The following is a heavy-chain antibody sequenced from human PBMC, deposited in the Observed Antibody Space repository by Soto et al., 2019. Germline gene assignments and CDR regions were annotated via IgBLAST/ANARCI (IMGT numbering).Heavy chain of an antibody. Sequence: QVQLVQSGAEVKKPGSSVKVSCKASGGIFSTYAISWLRQAPGQGLGGRGGIIPIFGTPNYAQRFKGRGTITADESTSTAYMELSRLRSEDTAVYYCARDRDDYGSGNYYNRIDFWGQGTLVTVSS. CDR2: IIPIFGTP. D-gene: IGHD3-10*01. CDR3: ARDRDDYGSGNYYNRIDF. CDR1: GGIFSTYA. V-gene: IGHV1-69*01. J-gene: IGHJ4*02.